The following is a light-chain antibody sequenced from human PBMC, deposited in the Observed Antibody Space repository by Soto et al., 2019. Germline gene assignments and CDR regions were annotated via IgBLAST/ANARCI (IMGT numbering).Light chain of an antibody. CDR1: QSVAND. V-gene: IGKV3-15*01. J-gene: IGKJ5*01. CDR3: QQYNKWPQT. Sequence: EIVMTQSPATLSVSPGERATLSCRASQSVANDLAWYQHKPGQAPRLLTHGASTRATGIPARFSGVGSGTEFTLIISSLQSEDFAVYYCQQYNKWPQTFGQGTRLEI. CDR2: GAS.